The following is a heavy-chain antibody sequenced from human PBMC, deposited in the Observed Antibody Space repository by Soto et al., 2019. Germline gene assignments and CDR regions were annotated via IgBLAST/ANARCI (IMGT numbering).Heavy chain of an antibody. CDR2: IKQDGSEE. Sequence: AGGSLRLSCAASGFTFSSYWMSWVRQAPGKGLEWVANIKQDGSEEYYVDSVKGRFTVSRDNAKSSLHLQVNSLRADDTAVYYCARTIRAPRGYTYGNWFDPWGQGTLVTVSS. D-gene: IGHD5-18*01. CDR1: GFTFSSYW. V-gene: IGHV3-7*03. CDR3: ARTIRAPRGYTYGNWFDP. J-gene: IGHJ5*02.